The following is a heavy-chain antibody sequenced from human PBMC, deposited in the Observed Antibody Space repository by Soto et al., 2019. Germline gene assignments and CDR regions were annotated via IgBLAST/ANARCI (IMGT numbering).Heavy chain of an antibody. D-gene: IGHD3-10*01. Sequence: GGSLRLSCAASGFTFSSYAMSWVRQAPGKGLEWVSAISGSGGSTYYADSVKGRFTISRDNSKNTLYLQMNSLRAEDTAVYYCAKDLRRYYGSRSYYSGPLNYWAQGTLVTVSS. CDR2: ISGSGGST. CDR1: GFTFSSYA. V-gene: IGHV3-23*01. CDR3: AKDLRRYYGSRSYYSGPLNY. J-gene: IGHJ4*02.